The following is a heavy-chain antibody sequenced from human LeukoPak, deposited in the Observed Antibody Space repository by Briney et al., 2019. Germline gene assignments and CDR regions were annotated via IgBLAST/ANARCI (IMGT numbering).Heavy chain of an antibody. D-gene: IGHD6-6*01. J-gene: IGHJ6*03. CDR3: ARGQELVVYYYYYMDV. Sequence: PSETLSLTCTVSGGSISSYYWSWIRQPPGKGLEWIGYAYYTGGTNYNPSLKSRVTISVDTSKNQFSLKLNSVTAADTAVYYCARGQELVVYYYYYMDVWGKGTTVTVSS. V-gene: IGHV4-59*01. CDR1: GGSISSYY. CDR2: AYYTGGT.